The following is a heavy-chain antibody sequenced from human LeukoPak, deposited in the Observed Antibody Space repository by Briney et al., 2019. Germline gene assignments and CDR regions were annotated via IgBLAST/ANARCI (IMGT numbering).Heavy chain of an antibody. CDR1: GGSISSRSYY. J-gene: IGHJ4*02. V-gene: IGHV4-39*01. CDR3: ARQQSGSYLVDFDY. CDR2: IYYSGST. Sequence: SETLSLTCTVSGGSISSRSYYWGGIRQRPGKGLEWIGSIYYSGSTYYNHYLKSRVTISVDTSKNQFSLTLSSVTAADTAVYYCARQQSGSYLVDFDYWGQGTLVTVSS. D-gene: IGHD1-26*01.